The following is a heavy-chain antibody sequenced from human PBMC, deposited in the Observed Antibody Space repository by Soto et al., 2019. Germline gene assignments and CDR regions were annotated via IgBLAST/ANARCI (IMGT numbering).Heavy chain of an antibody. J-gene: IGHJ5*02. Sequence: EVQLVESGGGLVHPGGSLRLSCAASGFTFSSYWMHWVRQAPGKGLVWVSRINSDGRTTTYADSVKGRFTIPRDNAKNTLYLQMNSLRAEDTAVYYCARDGEDIVVVPSAIPDWFDPWGQGTLVTVSS. CDR2: INSDGRTT. CDR3: ARDGEDIVVVPSAIPDWFDP. D-gene: IGHD2-2*02. V-gene: IGHV3-74*01. CDR1: GFTFSSYW.